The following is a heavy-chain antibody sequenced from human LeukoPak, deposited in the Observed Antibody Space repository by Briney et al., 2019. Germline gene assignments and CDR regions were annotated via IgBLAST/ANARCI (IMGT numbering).Heavy chain of an antibody. V-gene: IGHV3-15*07. Sequence: GGSLRLSCAASGFTFSNAYMNWVRQAPGKGQEWVGRIKPKTDGETTEYAAPVKGRFSISRDDSKNMLYLQMNSLKTEDTAVYYCITPLPYSAQGGQGTLVTVSS. J-gene: IGHJ4*02. D-gene: IGHD2-21*01. CDR2: IKPKTDGETT. CDR3: ITPLPYSAQ. CDR1: GFTFSNAY.